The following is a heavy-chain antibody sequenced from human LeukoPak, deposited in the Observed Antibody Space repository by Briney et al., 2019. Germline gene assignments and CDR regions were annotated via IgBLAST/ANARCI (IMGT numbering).Heavy chain of an antibody. CDR3: ARVTVAVAGLDGMDV. CDR2: IYYSGST. V-gene: IGHV4-59*01. J-gene: IGHJ6*02. D-gene: IGHD6-19*01. Sequence: PSETLSLTCTVSGGSISSYYWSWIRQPPGKGLEWIGYIYYSGSTNYNPSFKSRVTISVDTSKNQFSLKLSSVTAADTAVYYCARVTVAVAGLDGMDVWGQGTTVTVSS. CDR1: GGSISSYY.